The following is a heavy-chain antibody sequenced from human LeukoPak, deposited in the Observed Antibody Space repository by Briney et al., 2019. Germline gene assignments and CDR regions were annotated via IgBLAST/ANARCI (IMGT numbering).Heavy chain of an antibody. J-gene: IGHJ4*02. Sequence: SETLSLTCTVSGGSINNYYWSWIRQPAGKGLEWIGRIYTSGSTNYNPSLKSRVTMSVDTSKNQFSLKLSSVTAADTAVYYCARAGRDFWSGYYSPEYYFDYWGQGTLVTVSS. CDR3: ARAGRDFWSGYYSPEYYFDY. D-gene: IGHD3-3*01. CDR1: GGSINNYY. CDR2: IYTSGST. V-gene: IGHV4-4*07.